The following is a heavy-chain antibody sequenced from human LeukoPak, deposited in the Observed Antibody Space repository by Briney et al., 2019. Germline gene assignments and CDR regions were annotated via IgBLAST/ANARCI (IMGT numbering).Heavy chain of an antibody. V-gene: IGHV3-43*02. CDR2: IKGNGDTT. D-gene: IGHD6-19*01. CDR3: AKDIGSGWSFDY. CDR1: GFTFHNYA. Sequence: GGSLRLSCAASGFTFHNYAMHWVRQAPGKGLEWVSLIKGNGDTTYNANSAKGRFTISRDNSKNSLYLQINSLRTEDTALYYCAKDIGSGWSFDYWGQGTLVTVSS. J-gene: IGHJ4*02.